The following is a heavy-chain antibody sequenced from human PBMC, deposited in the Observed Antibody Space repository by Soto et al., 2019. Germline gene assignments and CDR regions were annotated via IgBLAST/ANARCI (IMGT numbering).Heavy chain of an antibody. CDR1: GGSISSSSYY. Sequence: SETVSLTCTVSGGSISSSSYYWGWIRQPPGKGLEWIGSIYYSGSTYYNPSLKSRVTISVDTSKNQFSLKLSSVTAADTAVYYCARQNMITFGGVPSDAFDIGGQGTMVPVSS. J-gene: IGHJ3*02. CDR3: ARQNMITFGGVPSDAFDI. CDR2: IYYSGST. D-gene: IGHD3-16*01. V-gene: IGHV4-39*01.